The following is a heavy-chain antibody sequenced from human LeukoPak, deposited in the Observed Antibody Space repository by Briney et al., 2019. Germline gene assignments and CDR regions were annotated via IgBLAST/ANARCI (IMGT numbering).Heavy chain of an antibody. D-gene: IGHD3-3*01. Sequence: SETLSLTCTVSGGSISSGSYYWSWIRQPPGKGLEWIGYIYYSGSTNYNPSLKSRVTISVDTSKNQFSLKLSSVTAADTAVYYCARNGDYDSMYYFDYWGQGTLVTVSS. CDR3: ARNGDYDSMYYFDY. V-gene: IGHV4-61*01. CDR1: GGSISSGSYY. J-gene: IGHJ4*02. CDR2: IYYSGST.